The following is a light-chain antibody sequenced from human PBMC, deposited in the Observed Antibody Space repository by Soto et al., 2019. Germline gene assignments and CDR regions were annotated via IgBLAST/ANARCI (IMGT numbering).Light chain of an antibody. CDR2: DAS. J-gene: IGKJ1*01. V-gene: IGKV1-33*01. Sequence: DIQMTQSPSSLSASVGDRVTITCQASQEISNYLNWYQQKAGKAPKLLIYDASNLETGVPSRFSGSGSGTDFTFNISSLQPEDIATYYCQQYDNIPRTFGQGTKVEIK. CDR3: QQYDNIPRT. CDR1: QEISNY.